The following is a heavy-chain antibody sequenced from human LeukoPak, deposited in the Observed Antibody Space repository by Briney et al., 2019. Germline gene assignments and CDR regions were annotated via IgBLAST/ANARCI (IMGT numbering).Heavy chain of an antibody. CDR3: ARVSPNYYDSSGYPYYFDY. V-gene: IGHV4-34*01. D-gene: IGHD3-22*01. Sequence: SETLSLTCAVYGGSFSGYYWSWIRQPPGKGLEWIGEINHSGSTNYNPSLKSRVTISVDTSMNQFSLKLSSVTAADTAVYYCARVSPNYYDSSGYPYYFDYWGQGTLVTVSS. CDR2: INHSGST. CDR1: GGSFSGYY. J-gene: IGHJ4*02.